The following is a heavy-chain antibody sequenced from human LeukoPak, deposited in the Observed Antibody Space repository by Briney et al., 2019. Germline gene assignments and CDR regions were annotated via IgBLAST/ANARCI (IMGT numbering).Heavy chain of an antibody. Sequence: SETLSLTCTVSGGSISNYYWSWIRQPPEKGLEWIGYIYYSGSTNYNPSLKSRVTMSVDTSKKQFSLKLSSVTAADTAVYYCARTRIAVAGYFDFWGQGTLVTVSS. CDR1: GGSISNYY. V-gene: IGHV4-59*08. CDR3: ARTRIAVAGYFDF. D-gene: IGHD6-19*01. J-gene: IGHJ4*02. CDR2: IYYSGST.